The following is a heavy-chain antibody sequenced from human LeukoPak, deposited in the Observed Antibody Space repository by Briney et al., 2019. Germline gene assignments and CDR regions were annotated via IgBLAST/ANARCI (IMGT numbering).Heavy chain of an antibody. Sequence: RPGGSLRLSCAASGFTFDDYGMSWVRQAPGKGLEWVSDINWNGGSTGYADSVKGRFTISRDNAKNSLYLQMNSLRAEDTALYYCARAYSSSSFFDYWGQGTLVTVSS. CDR2: INWNGGST. V-gene: IGHV3-20*04. J-gene: IGHJ4*02. D-gene: IGHD6-6*01. CDR3: ARAYSSSSFFDY. CDR1: GFTFDDYG.